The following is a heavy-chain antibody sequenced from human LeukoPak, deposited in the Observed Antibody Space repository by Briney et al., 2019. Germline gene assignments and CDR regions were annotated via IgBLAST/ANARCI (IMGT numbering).Heavy chain of an antibody. J-gene: IGHJ4*02. V-gene: IGHV1-69*13. CDR2: IIPIFGTA. CDR3: ARRAAVAGWNYYFDY. Sequence: SVKVSCKASGDTFSSYAISWVRQAPGQGLEWMGGIIPIFGTANYAQKFQGRVTITADESTSTAYMELSSLRSEDTAVYYCARRAAVAGWNYYFDYWGQGTLVTVSS. CDR1: GDTFSSYA. D-gene: IGHD6-19*01.